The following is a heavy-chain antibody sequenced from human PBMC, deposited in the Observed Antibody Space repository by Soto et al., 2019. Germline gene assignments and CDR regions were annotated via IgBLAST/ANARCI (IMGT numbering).Heavy chain of an antibody. CDR1: GYTFTSYG. CDR3: ARDLGQQLFDY. Sequence: QVQLVQSGAEVKKPGASVKVSCKASGYTFTSYGISWVRQAPGQGLEWLGWISDHNGNKKYAQKLQGRVSMTTDTSTRTAYMELRSLRSDDTAVYYCARDLGQQLFDYWGQGTLVTVSS. V-gene: IGHV1-18*01. D-gene: IGHD6-13*01. J-gene: IGHJ4*02. CDR2: ISDHNGNK.